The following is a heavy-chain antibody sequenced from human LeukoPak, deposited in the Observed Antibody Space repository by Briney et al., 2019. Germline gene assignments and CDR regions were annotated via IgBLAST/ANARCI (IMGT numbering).Heavy chain of an antibody. D-gene: IGHD3-22*01. CDR2: ISYDGSNK. CDR3: ARVRDSSGYYRGAFDI. Sequence: PGGSLGLSCAASGFTFSSYAMHWVRQAPGKGLEWVAVISYDGSNKYYADSVKGRFTISRDNSKNTLYLQMNSLRAEDTAVYYCARVRDSSGYYRGAFDIWGQGTMVTVSS. V-gene: IGHV3-30-3*01. CDR1: GFTFSSYA. J-gene: IGHJ3*02.